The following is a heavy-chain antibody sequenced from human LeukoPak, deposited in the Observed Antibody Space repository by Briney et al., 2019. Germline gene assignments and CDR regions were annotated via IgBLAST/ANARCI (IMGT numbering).Heavy chain of an antibody. J-gene: IGHJ4*02. V-gene: IGHV3-11*01. CDR1: GFTFSDYY. D-gene: IGHD6-13*01. CDR3: ARDLFRYSSTSPLTG. CDR2: ISSSGSTI. Sequence: PGGSLRLSCAASGFTFSDYYMSWIRQAPGKGLEWVSYISSSGSTIYYADSVKGRFTISRDNAKNSPYLQMNSLRAEDTAVYYCARDLFRYSSTSPLTGWGQGTLVTVSS.